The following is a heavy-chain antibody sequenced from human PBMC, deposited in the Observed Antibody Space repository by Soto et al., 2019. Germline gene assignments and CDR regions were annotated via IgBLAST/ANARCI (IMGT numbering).Heavy chain of an antibody. Sequence: QVQLQESGPGLVKPSETLSLTCTVSGGSIGNSYWSWIRQSPGKGLEWIGYMYYSGRSNYNPSLKSRFSIPVDTPKNHFSLKLSSVTAADTAVYYCARHSSSWPIFDYWGQGTLVIVSS. D-gene: IGHD6-13*01. CDR3: ARHSSSWPIFDY. J-gene: IGHJ4*02. CDR2: MYYSGRS. V-gene: IGHV4-59*08. CDR1: GGSIGNSY.